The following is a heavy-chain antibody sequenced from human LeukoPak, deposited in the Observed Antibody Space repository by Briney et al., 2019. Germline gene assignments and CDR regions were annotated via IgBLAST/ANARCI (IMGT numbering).Heavy chain of an antibody. CDR3: ARSITYYDILTGYPHGPGFDY. CDR2: ISSRGSTI. V-gene: IGHV3-48*03. D-gene: IGHD3-9*01. Sequence: GGSLRLSCAASGFTFSSYEMNWVRQAPGKGLEWVSYISSRGSTIYYADSVKGRFTISRDNAKNSLYLQMNSLRAADTAVYYCARSITYYDILTGYPHGPGFDYWGEGTLVTVSS. CDR1: GFTFSSYE. J-gene: IGHJ4*02.